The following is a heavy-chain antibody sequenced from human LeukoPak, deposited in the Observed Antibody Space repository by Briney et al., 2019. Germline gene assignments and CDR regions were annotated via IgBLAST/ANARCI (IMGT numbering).Heavy chain of an antibody. CDR3: ARDHGGGSGWLNVTDY. CDR2: IIPIFGTA. D-gene: IGHD6-19*01. Sequence: SVKVSCKASGGTFSSYAISWVRQAPGQGLEWMGGIIPIFGTANYAQKFQGRVTITTDESTSTAYMELSSLRSEDTAVYYCARDHGGGSGWLNVTDYWGQGTLVTVSS. CDR1: GGTFSSYA. J-gene: IGHJ4*02. V-gene: IGHV1-69*05.